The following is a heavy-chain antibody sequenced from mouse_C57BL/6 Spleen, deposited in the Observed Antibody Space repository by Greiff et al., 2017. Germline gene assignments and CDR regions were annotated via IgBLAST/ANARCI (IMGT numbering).Heavy chain of an antibody. CDR2: IRSKSNNYAT. J-gene: IGHJ4*01. CDR3: GRHWGYYGVDAMDY. Sequence: EVQLVESGGGLVQPKGSLTLSCAASGFSFNTYAMNWVRQAPGKGLEWVARIRSKSNNYATYYADSVKDRFTISRDDSESMLYLQMNNLKTEDTAMYYCGRHWGYYGVDAMDYWGQGTSVTVSS. CDR1: GFSFNTYA. V-gene: IGHV10-1*01. D-gene: IGHD1-1*01.